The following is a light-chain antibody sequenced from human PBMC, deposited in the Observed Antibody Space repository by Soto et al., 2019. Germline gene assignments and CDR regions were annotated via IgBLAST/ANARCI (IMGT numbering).Light chain of an antibody. Sequence: DVQMTQSPASVSASIGDRVTISCRASQSIYKWLVWYQQKPGKAPKLLIYAASSLQSGVPSRFSGSGYVTDFTLTISSLQPEDFATYYCQQADSFPLSFGGGTKVEI. V-gene: IGKV1-12*01. CDR3: QQADSFPLS. J-gene: IGKJ4*01. CDR2: AAS. CDR1: QSIYKW.